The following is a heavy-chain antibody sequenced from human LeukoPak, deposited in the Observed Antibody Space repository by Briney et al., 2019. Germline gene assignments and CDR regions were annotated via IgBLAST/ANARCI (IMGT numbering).Heavy chain of an antibody. CDR1: GYTFTGYY. CDR2: INPSGGST. CDR3: ARSPVGVRKKHDF. D-gene: IGHD3-10*01. V-gene: IGHV1-46*01. J-gene: IGHJ4*02. Sequence: ASVKVSCKASGYTFTGYYMHWVRQAPGQGLEWMGIINPSGGSTSYAQKFQGRVTMTRDTSISTAYMELNSLTSGDTAVYYCARSPVGVRKKHDFWGQGTLVIVSS.